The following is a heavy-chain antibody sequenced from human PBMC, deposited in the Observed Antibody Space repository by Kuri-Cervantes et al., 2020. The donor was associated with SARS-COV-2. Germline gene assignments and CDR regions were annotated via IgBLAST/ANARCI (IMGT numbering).Heavy chain of an antibody. V-gene: IGHV3-30*04. CDR2: ISYDGSNK. J-gene: IGHJ4*02. Sequence: GESLKISCAASGFTFSSYAMHWVRQAPGKGLEWVAVISYDGSNKYYADSVKGRFTISRDNSKNTLYLQMNSLRAEDTAVYYCAKGVARGFDYWGQGTLVTVSS. D-gene: IGHD2-15*01. CDR3: AKGVARGFDY. CDR1: GFTFSSYA.